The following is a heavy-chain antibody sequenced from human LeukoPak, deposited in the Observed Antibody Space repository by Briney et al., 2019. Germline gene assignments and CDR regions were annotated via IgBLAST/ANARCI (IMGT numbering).Heavy chain of an antibody. V-gene: IGHV3-7*03. CDR3: ARGPSYYYDSSGYYDY. J-gene: IGHJ4*02. CDR2: IRQDGDTK. CDR1: GFPFNAYW. Sequence: GGSLRLSCAASGFPFNAYWMTWVRQAPGKGLEWVANIRQDGDTKYYVDSVKGRFTIPRDNSKNTLYLQMNSLRAEDTAVYYCARGPSYYYDSSGYYDYWGQGTLVTVSS. D-gene: IGHD3-22*01.